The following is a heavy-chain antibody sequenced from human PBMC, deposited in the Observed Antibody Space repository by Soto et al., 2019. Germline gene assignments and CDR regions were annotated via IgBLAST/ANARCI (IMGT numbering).Heavy chain of an antibody. D-gene: IGHD4-17*01. Sequence: SETLSLTCTVSGGSIGSDEHYWSWIRQPPGKGLEWIGNIYHSGSTYYNASLKSRVTISVDRSKNQFSLKLSSVTAADTAVYYCGRGDYANAFDIWGQGTMVTVSS. CDR2: IYHSGST. J-gene: IGHJ3*02. V-gene: IGHV4-30-2*01. CDR1: GGSIGSDEHY. CDR3: GRGDYANAFDI.